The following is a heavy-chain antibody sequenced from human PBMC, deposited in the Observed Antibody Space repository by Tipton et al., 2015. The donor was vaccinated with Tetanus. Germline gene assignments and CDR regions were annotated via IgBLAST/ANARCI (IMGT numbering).Heavy chain of an antibody. CDR1: GGSISSYY. CDR2: IYYSGST. D-gene: IGHD1-26*01. V-gene: IGHV4-59*01. Sequence: LRLSCTVSGGSISSYYWSWIRQPPGKGLEWIGYIYYSGSTNYNPSLKSRVTISVDTSKNQFSLKLSSVTAADTAVYYCARKIGKGQWGCDPWGQETLVTVSS. CDR3: ARKIGKGQWGCDP. J-gene: IGHJ5*02.